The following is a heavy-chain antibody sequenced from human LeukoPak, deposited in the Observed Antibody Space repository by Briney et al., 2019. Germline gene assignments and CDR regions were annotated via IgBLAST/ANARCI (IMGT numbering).Heavy chain of an antibody. CDR3: ARARAHYYGSGSYAYYYYMDV. V-gene: IGHV1-8*02. Sequence: ASVKVSCKASGYTFTSYDINWVRQATGQGLEWMGWMNPNSGNTGYAQKFQGRVTMTTDTSTSTAYMELRSLRSDDTAVYYCARARAHYYGSGSYAYYYYMDVWGKGTTVTVSS. CDR2: MNPNSGNT. J-gene: IGHJ6*03. D-gene: IGHD3-10*01. CDR1: GYTFTSYD.